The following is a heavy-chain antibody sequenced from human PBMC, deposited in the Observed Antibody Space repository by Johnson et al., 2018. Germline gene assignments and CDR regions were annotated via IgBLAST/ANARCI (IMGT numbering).Heavy chain of an antibody. J-gene: IGHJ3*02. V-gene: IGHV3-30*03. D-gene: IGHD3-22*01. Sequence: QVQLVESGGGVVQPGRSLRLSCAASGFTFSSYGMHWVRQAPGKGLEGVAVISYDGINKYYADSVKGRFTISRDNSKKTLYLQMNSMRAGDTAVYYWARLRTPAGKPAESSGYRGFGAFDIWGQGTMVPVSS. CDR3: ARLRTPAGKPAESSGYRGFGAFDI. CDR1: GFTFSSYG. CDR2: ISYDGINK.